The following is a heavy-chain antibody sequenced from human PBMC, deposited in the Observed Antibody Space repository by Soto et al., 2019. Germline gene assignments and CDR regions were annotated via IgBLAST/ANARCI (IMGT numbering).Heavy chain of an antibody. V-gene: IGHV1-18*01. Sequence: QVQLVQSGAEVKKRGASVTVSCKASGYTFTNYGFSWVRQAPGQGLEWMGWISGYNGNTKYAEKFQNRVTMTTDTSMNTAHMELRSLRSDDTAVYYCAREGQAPYYYYGMDVWGQGTAVTVSS. J-gene: IGHJ6*02. CDR3: AREGQAPYYYYGMDV. CDR1: GYTFTNYG. CDR2: ISGYNGNT.